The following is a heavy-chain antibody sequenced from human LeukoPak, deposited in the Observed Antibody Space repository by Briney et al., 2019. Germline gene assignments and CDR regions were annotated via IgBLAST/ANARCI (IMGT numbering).Heavy chain of an antibody. CDR1: GYTFTSYY. V-gene: IGHV1-46*01. CDR2: INPSGGST. Sequence: ASVKVSCKASGYTFTSYYMHWVRQAPGQGLEWMGIINPSGGSTSYAQKFQGRVTITTDESTSTAYMELSSLRSEDTAVYYCARSGDGYNYYYMDVWGKGTTVTVSS. D-gene: IGHD5-24*01. CDR3: ARSGDGYNYYYMDV. J-gene: IGHJ6*03.